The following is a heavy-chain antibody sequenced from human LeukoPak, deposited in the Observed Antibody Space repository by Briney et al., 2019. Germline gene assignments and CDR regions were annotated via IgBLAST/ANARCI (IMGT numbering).Heavy chain of an antibody. D-gene: IGHD6-19*01. Sequence: SGGSLRLSCAASGLTFSSYGMHWVRQAPGKGLEWVALIWYDGSKKYHADSVKGRFTISRDNSKNTLYLEMNSLRAEDTAVYYCATDGRSSGWYGFDYWGQGIQVTVSS. J-gene: IGHJ4*02. V-gene: IGHV3-33*01. CDR3: ATDGRSSGWYGFDY. CDR1: GLTFSSYG. CDR2: IWYDGSKK.